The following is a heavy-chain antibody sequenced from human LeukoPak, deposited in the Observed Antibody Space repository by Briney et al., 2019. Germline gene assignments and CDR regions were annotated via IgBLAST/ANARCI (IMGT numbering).Heavy chain of an antibody. V-gene: IGHV4-59*01. CDR3: ARDHSSLVDY. D-gene: IGHD2-21*01. Sequence: SETLSLTCTVSGGSISSYYWSWIRQPPGKGLEWIGYIYYSGSTNYNPSLKSRVTISVDTSKNQFSLKLSSVTAADTAVYYCARDHSSLVDYWGQGTLVTVSS. J-gene: IGHJ4*02. CDR2: IYYSGST. CDR1: GGSISSYY.